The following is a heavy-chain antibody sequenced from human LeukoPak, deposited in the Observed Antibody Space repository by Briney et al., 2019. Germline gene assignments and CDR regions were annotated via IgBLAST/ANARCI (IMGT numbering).Heavy chain of an antibody. CDR2: IYWDDDK. D-gene: IGHD6-25*01. CDR1: GFSLSTSGVG. Sequence: SGPTLVKPTQTLTLTCTFSGFSLSTSGVGVGWIRQPPGKALEWLALIYWDDDKRYSPSLKSRLTITKDTSKNQVVLTMTNMDPVDTATYYCARIEAAPLAVNWFDPWGQGTLVTVSS. J-gene: IGHJ5*02. V-gene: IGHV2-5*02. CDR3: ARIEAAPLAVNWFDP.